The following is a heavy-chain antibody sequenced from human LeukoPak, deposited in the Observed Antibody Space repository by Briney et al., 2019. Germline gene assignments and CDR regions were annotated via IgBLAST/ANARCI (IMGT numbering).Heavy chain of an antibody. Sequence: GGSPRLSCAASGFTFSSYAMSWVRQAPGKGLEWVSAISGSGGSTYYADSVKGRFTISRDNSKNTLYLQMNSLRAEDTAVYYCAKWRCGGSCYDFDYWGQGTLVTVSS. CDR1: GFTFSSYA. CDR2: ISGSGGST. D-gene: IGHD2-15*01. CDR3: AKWRCGGSCYDFDY. V-gene: IGHV3-23*01. J-gene: IGHJ4*02.